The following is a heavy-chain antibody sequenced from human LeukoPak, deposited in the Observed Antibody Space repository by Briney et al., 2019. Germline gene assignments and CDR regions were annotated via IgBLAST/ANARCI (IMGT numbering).Heavy chain of an antibody. CDR2: INPGGGGT. Sequence: ASVKASCKASGYTFTNYYIHWVRQAPGQGLEWVGIINPGGGGTKYAPQFQGRVTMTRDTSTSTVYMELSSLRSEDTAMYYCARGGSGRWNWFDPWGQGTLVTVSS. J-gene: IGHJ5*02. CDR3: ARGGSGRWNWFDP. D-gene: IGHD6-19*01. V-gene: IGHV1-46*01. CDR1: GYTFTNYY.